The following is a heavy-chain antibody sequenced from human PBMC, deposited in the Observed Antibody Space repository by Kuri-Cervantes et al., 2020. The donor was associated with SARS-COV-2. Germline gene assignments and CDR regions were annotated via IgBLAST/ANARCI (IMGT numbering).Heavy chain of an antibody. V-gene: IGHV4-39*01. J-gene: IGHJ6*02. CDR1: GASISSSTYY. CDR3: ARGGLLVGSPHYYYAMDV. D-gene: IGHD1-26*01. CDR2: IYESGDT. Sequence: GSLRLSCTVSGASISSSTYYWGWIRQSPGKGLEWLGSIYESGDTYYSSSLKSRLSLSVDTSKNQFSLKLTSVTAADTAIYYCARGGLLVGSPHYYYAMDVWGQGTTVTVSS.